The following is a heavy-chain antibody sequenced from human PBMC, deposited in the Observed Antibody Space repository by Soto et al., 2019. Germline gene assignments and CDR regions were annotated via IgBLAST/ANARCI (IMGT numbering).Heavy chain of an antibody. D-gene: IGHD3-10*01. CDR2: ISSNGGYS. J-gene: IGHJ4*02. CDR3: AMSRRVRGLIFIARDFDY. Sequence: EVHLVESGGGLVQPGGSLRLSCAASGFNFTDYAMHWVRHAPGKGLEYVSAISSNGGYSYYANSVKGRFTISRDNSKDSLYRQMGSLRTEDMAVYDCAMSRRVRGLIFIARDFDYWGQGTLVTVSS. V-gene: IGHV3-64*01. CDR1: GFNFTDYA.